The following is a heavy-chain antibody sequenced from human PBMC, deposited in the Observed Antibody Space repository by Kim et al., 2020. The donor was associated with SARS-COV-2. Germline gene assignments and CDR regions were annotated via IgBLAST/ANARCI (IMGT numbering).Heavy chain of an antibody. D-gene: IGHD2-2*01. CDR3: ARVKAGPAATRGYYFDY. CDR2: MNPNSGNT. J-gene: IGHJ4*02. V-gene: IGHV1-8*01. Sequence: ASVKVSCKASGYTFTSYDINWVRQATGQGLEWMGWMNPNSGNTGYAQKFQGRVTMTRNTSISTAYMELSSLRSEDTAVYYCARVKAGPAATRGYYFDYWGQGTLVTVSS. CDR1: GYTFTSYD.